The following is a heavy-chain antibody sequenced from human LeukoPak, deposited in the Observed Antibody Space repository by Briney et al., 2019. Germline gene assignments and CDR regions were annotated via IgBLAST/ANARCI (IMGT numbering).Heavy chain of an antibody. D-gene: IGHD2-15*01. CDR3: ASSYRSGGSCYYDY. J-gene: IGHJ4*02. CDR2: INPNSGGT. V-gene: IGHV1-2*02. CDR1: GYTFTGCY. Sequence: ASVKVSCKASGYTFTGCYMHWVRQAPGQGLEWMGWINPNSGGTNYAQKFQGRVTMTRDTSISTAYMELSRLRSDDTAVYYCASSYRSGGSCYYDYWGQGTLVTVSS.